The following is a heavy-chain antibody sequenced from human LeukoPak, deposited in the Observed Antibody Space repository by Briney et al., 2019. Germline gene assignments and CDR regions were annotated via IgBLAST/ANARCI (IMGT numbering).Heavy chain of an antibody. CDR1: GFTVSTDH. CDR3: ARVWELSFDY. Sequence: PGGSLRLSCAASGFTVSTDHMSWVRQAPGKGLEWVSVLYNAGSTSHADSVKGRFTISRDNSKNTVYLQMNSLRAEDTAVYYCARVWELSFDYWGQGTLVTVSS. D-gene: IGHD1-26*01. J-gene: IGHJ4*02. CDR2: LYNAGST. V-gene: IGHV3-53*01.